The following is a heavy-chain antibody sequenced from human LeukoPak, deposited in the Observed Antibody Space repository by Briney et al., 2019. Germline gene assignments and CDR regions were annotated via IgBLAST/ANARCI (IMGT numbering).Heavy chain of an antibody. V-gene: IGHV1-46*01. CDR2: INPSGGST. J-gene: IGHJ4*02. Sequence: ASVKVSCTASGYTFTSYYMHWVRQAPGQGLEWMGIINPSGGSTSYAQKFQGRVTMTRDMSTSTVYMELSSLRSEDTAAYYCAKVGEPYGSGSYYVDYWGQGTLVTVSS. CDR1: GYTFTSYY. D-gene: IGHD3-10*01. CDR3: AKVGEPYGSGSYYVDY.